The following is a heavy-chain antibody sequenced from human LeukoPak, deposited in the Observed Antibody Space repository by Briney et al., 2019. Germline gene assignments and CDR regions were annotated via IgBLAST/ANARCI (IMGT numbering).Heavy chain of an antibody. CDR1: GFTFSSYW. D-gene: IGHD3-10*01. CDR2: IKQDGSEK. CDR3: ARGGDYYYYYGMDV. Sequence: PGGSLRLSCAASGFTFSSYWMSWVRQAPGKGLEWVANIKQDGSEKHYVDSVKGRFTISRDNAKNSLYLQMNSLRAEDTAVYYCARGGDYYYYYGMDVWGQGTTVTVSS. V-gene: IGHV3-7*03. J-gene: IGHJ6*02.